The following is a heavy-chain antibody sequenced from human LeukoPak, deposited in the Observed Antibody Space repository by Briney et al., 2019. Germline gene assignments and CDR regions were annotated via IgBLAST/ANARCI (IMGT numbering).Heavy chain of an antibody. CDR2: TYYSGST. V-gene: IGHV4-61*01. J-gene: IGHJ4*02. D-gene: IGHD2-2*02. Sequence: SETLSLTCTVSGGSISSSSYYWGWFRQPPGKGLEWIGNTYYSGSTNYNPSLKSRVTISVDTSKNQFSLKLSSVTAADTAVYYCARDRRYCSSTSCYTTFDYWGQGTLVTVSS. CDR1: GGSISSSSYY. CDR3: ARDRRYCSSTSCYTTFDY.